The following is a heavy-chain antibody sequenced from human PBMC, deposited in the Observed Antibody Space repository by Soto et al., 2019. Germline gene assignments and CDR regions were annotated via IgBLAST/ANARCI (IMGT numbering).Heavy chain of an antibody. CDR2: IYYSGST. CDR3: ASNYYDSSGYYLEYYFDY. V-gene: IGHV4-31*03. CDR1: GGSISSGGYY. Sequence: SETLSLTCTVSGGSISSGGYYWSWIRQHPGKGLEWIGYIYYSGSTYYNPSLKSRVTISVDTSKNQFSLKLSSVTAADTAVYYCASNYYDSSGYYLEYYFDYWGQGTLVTVSS. D-gene: IGHD3-22*01. J-gene: IGHJ4*02.